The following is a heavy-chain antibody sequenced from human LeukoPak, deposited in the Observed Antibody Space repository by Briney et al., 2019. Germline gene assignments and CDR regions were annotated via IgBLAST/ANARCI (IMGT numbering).Heavy chain of an antibody. CDR3: ARNNGMDV. CDR1: GFALSSHW. CDR2: VNRDGSET. J-gene: IGHJ6*02. V-gene: IGHV3-7*03. Sequence: GGSLRLSCAASGFALSSHWVTWVRQVPGRGPEWVANVNRDGSETYYLDSVKGRFTISKDNAKNSLYLQMNSLRAEDTALYHCARNNGMDVWGQGTTVIVSS.